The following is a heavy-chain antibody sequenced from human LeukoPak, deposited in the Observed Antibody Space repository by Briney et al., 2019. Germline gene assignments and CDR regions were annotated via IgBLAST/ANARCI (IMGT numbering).Heavy chain of an antibody. V-gene: IGHV4-39*07. D-gene: IGHD3-10*01. Sequence: SETLSLTCTVSGGSISSSSYYWGWIRQPPGKGLEWIGSMYYSGSTNYYPSLKSRVTISVDKSKNQFSLKLSSVTAADTAVYYRARVAGSGSYYNEEYYFDYWGQGTLVTVSS. CDR2: MYYSGST. CDR1: GGSISSSSYY. J-gene: IGHJ4*02. CDR3: ARVAGSGSYYNEEYYFDY.